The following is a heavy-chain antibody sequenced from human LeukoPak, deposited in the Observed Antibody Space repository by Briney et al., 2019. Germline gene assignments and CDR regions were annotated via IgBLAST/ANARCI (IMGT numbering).Heavy chain of an antibody. J-gene: IGHJ4*02. Sequence: SETLSLTCTVSGGSLSSYYWSWIRQPPGKGLEWIGYIYYSGSTNYNPSLKSRVTISVDTSKNQFSLKLSSVTAADTAVYYCARQGQLNFDYWGQGTLVTVSS. CDR1: GGSLSSYY. V-gene: IGHV4-59*01. D-gene: IGHD5-18*01. CDR3: ARQGQLNFDY. CDR2: IYYSGST.